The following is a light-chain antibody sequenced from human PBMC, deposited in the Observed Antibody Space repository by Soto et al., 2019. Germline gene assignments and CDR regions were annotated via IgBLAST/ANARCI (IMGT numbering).Light chain of an antibody. CDR3: QTWGTAPL. CDR1: NGHNSFA. J-gene: IGLJ2*01. Sequence: QSVLTQSPSASASLGASVKLTCTLSNGHNSFAIAWHQQKPSKGPRYLMKLNSDDTHRKGDGIPDRFSGSRSGAESYLTISSLQSDDEADYYCQTWGTAPLFGGGTKLTVL. V-gene: IGLV4-69*01. CDR2: LNSDDTH.